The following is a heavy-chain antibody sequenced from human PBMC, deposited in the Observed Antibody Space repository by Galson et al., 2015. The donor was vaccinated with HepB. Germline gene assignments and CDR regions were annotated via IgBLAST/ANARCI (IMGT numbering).Heavy chain of an antibody. CDR3: ARGLYYDSSGDAFDI. CDR2: ISSSSSYT. D-gene: IGHD3-22*01. Sequence: SLRLSCAASGFTFSSYSMNWVRQAPGKGLEWVSYISSSSSYTNYADSVKGRFTISRDNAKNSLYLQMNSLRAEDTAVYYCARGLYYDSSGDAFDIWGQGTMVTVSS. J-gene: IGHJ3*02. CDR1: GFTFSSYS. V-gene: IGHV3-21*01.